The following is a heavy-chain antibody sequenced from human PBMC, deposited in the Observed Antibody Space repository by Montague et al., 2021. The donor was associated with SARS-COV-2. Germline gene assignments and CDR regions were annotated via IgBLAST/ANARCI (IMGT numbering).Heavy chain of an antibody. D-gene: IGHD2-2*01. V-gene: IGHV4-34*01. CDR1: GGSLSGYY. CDR2: ISHSGST. Sequence: SETLSLTCAVYGGSLSGYYCSWIRQPPGEGLEWIAQISHSGSTSYNPSLKSRVTISVDTSKNQFSLKLSSATAADTAVYYCARVPYRLLFVPRYYGMDVWGQGTTVTVSS. CDR3: ARVPYRLLFVPRYYGMDV. J-gene: IGHJ6*02.